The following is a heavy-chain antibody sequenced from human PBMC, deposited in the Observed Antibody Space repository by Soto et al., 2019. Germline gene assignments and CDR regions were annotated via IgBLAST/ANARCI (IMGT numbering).Heavy chain of an antibody. V-gene: IGHV4-39*01. CDR3: AKAWGVLAPNWFDP. D-gene: IGHD3-16*01. Sequence: SETLSLTCTVSGGSISSSSYYWGWIRQPPGKGLEWLGSIYYSGSTYYNPSLKSRVTISVDTSKNQFSLKLSSVTAADTAVYYCAKAWGVLAPNWFDPWGQGTLVTVS. CDR1: GGSISSSSYY. J-gene: IGHJ5*02. CDR2: IYYSGST.